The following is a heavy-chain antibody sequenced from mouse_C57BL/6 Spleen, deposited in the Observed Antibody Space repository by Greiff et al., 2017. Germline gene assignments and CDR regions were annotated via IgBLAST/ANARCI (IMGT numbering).Heavy chain of an antibody. CDR1: VYSITSGSY. Sequence: EVQLQQSGPGLVKPSQSLSLTCSVTVYSITSGSYWNWIRQFPGNKLEWMGYISYDGSNNYNPSLKNRISITRDTSKNQFFLKLNSVTTEDTATYYCARYYDGYYAMDYWGQGTSVTVSS. D-gene: IGHD1-1*01. J-gene: IGHJ4*01. CDR2: ISYDGSN. V-gene: IGHV3-6*01. CDR3: ARYYDGYYAMDY.